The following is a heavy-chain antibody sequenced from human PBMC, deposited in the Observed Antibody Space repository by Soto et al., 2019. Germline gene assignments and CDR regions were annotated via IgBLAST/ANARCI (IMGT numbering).Heavy chain of an antibody. D-gene: IGHD4-17*01. Sequence: QVQLVESGGGVVQPGRSLRLSCVASEFTLSTYGMHWVREAPGKGLEWVAVIHYDGSKEYYTDSVKGRFTISRDNSKNTLYLQMNSLRAEDTAVYYCERGVGAYVAYFDCWGQGILVTVSS. J-gene: IGHJ4*02. CDR3: ERGVGAYVAYFDC. CDR1: EFTLSTYG. V-gene: IGHV3-33*01. CDR2: IHYDGSKE.